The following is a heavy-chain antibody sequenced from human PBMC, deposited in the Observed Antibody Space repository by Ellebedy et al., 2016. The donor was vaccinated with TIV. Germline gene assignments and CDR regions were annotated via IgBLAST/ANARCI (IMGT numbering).Heavy chain of an antibody. V-gene: IGHV1-18*01. CDR1: GYTFTSYG. J-gene: IGHJ2*01. CDR2: ISAYNGNT. D-gene: IGHD3-22*01. Sequence: ASVKVSCKASGYTFTSYGISWVRQAPGQGLEWMGWISAYNGNTNYAQKFQGRVTMTRNTSISTAYMELSSLRSEDTAVYYCARSYDSSGLNWYFDLWGRGTLVTVSS. CDR3: ARSYDSSGLNWYFDL.